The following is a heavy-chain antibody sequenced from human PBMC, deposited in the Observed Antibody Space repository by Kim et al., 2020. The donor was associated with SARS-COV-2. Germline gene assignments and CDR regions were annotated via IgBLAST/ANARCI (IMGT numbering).Heavy chain of an antibody. CDR2: IYHSGST. CDR1: GYSISSGYY. CDR3: ARDRTMIAPDWFDP. D-gene: IGHD3-22*01. Sequence: SETLSLTCTVSGYSISSGYYWGWIRQPPGKGLEWIGSIYHSGSTYYNPSLKSRVTISVDTSKNQFSLKLSSVTAADTAVYYCARDRTMIAPDWFDPWGQRTLVTVSS. V-gene: IGHV4-38-2*02. J-gene: IGHJ5*02.